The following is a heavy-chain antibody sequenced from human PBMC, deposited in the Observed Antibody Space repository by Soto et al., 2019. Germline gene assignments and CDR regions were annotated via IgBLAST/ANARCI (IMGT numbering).Heavy chain of an antibody. J-gene: IGHJ4*02. Sequence: SETLSLTCTVSGGSISSYYWSWIRQPPGKGLEWIGYIYYSGSTNYNPSLKSRVTISVDTSKNQFSLKLSSVTAADTAVYYCARMRNILTGHPGHFYYWGQGTLVTVSS. V-gene: IGHV4-59*01. CDR1: GGSISSYY. CDR3: ARMRNILTGHPGHFYY. D-gene: IGHD3-9*01. CDR2: IYYSGST.